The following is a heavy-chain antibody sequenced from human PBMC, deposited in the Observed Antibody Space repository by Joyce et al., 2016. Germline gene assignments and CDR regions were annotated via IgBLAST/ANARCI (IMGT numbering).Heavy chain of an antibody. CDR1: GGSISSGDYY. D-gene: IGHD3-3*01. CDR3: ARGNGDFWSGYYNYFDY. CDR2: IYFSGST. V-gene: IGHV4-30-4*01. J-gene: IGHJ4*02. Sequence: QVQLQESGPGLVKPSQTLSLTCTVSGGSISSGDYYWSWVRQSPGKGLEWIGYIYFSGSTHRHTSLKSRLTISADTSKNQFSLKVRSVTAADTAVYYCARGNGDFWSGYYNYFDYWGQGILVTVSS.